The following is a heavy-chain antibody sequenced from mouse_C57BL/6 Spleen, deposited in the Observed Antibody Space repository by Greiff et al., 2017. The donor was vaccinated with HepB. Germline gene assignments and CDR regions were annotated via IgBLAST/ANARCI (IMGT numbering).Heavy chain of an antibody. CDR1: GYAFTNYL. CDR2: INPGSGGT. J-gene: IGHJ4*01. D-gene: IGHD2-4*01. V-gene: IGHV1-54*01. CDR3: ASSADYGYAMDY. Sequence: QVHVKQSGAELVRPGTSVKVSCKASGYAFTNYLIEWVKQRPGQGLEWIGVINPGSGGTNYNEKFKGNATLTADKSSSTAYMQLSSLTSEDSAVYFCASSADYGYAMDYWGQGTSVTVSS.